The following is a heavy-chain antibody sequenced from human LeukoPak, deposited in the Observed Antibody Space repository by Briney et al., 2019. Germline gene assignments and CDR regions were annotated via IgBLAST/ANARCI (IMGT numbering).Heavy chain of an antibody. V-gene: IGHV3-21*01. J-gene: IGHJ4*02. CDR2: ISSSSSYI. CDR3: ARVLSGTLTFDH. CDR1: GFTFSSYT. D-gene: IGHD3-9*01. Sequence: GGSLRLSCAASGFTFSSYTMNWVRQAPGKGLDWVSTISSSSSYIYYTHSAKGRFTISRDNAKSSLFLQRNSLRAEDTAVYYCARVLSGTLTFDHWGQGTLVAVSS.